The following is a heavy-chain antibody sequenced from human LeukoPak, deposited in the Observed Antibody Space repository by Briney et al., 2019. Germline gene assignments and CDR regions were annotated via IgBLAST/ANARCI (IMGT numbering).Heavy chain of an antibody. Sequence: GGSLRLSCAASGFNFGDFGLHWVRQTPGTGLEWVAVISYDGTTTFYADSVKGRFTTSRDNSANTLYLQMNSLRAEDTAVYYCAKDMRYQPHIYYYYGMDVWGQGTTVTVSS. J-gene: IGHJ6*02. V-gene: IGHV3-30*18. CDR3: AKDMRYQPHIYYYYGMDV. D-gene: IGHD2-2*01. CDR2: ISYDGTTT. CDR1: GFNFGDFG.